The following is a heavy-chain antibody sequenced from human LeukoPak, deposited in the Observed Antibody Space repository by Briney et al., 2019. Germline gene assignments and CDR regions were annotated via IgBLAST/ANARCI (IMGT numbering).Heavy chain of an antibody. Sequence: GASVKASCKASGYTFTGYYMHWVRQAPGQGLEWMGWINPNSGGTNYAQKFQGRVTMTRDTSISTAYMELSRLRSDDTAVYYCARDSYSSGSNGDFDYWGQGTLVTVSS. CDR3: ARDSYSSGSNGDFDY. V-gene: IGHV1-2*02. CDR2: INPNSGGT. D-gene: IGHD6-19*01. J-gene: IGHJ4*02. CDR1: GYTFTGYY.